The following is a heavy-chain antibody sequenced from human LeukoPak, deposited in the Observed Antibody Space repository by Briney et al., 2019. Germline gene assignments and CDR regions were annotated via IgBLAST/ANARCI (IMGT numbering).Heavy chain of an antibody. CDR2: IYHSGTT. Sequence: SETLSLTCTVSGYSISSGYYWGWIRQPPGKGLEWIGNIYHSGTTFYNPSLKGRVTISVDTSKNQFSLKLSSVTAADTAVYHCARVGFYYYYMDVWGKGTTVTVSS. CDR1: GYSISSGYY. J-gene: IGHJ6*03. V-gene: IGHV4-38-2*02. CDR3: ARVGFYYYYMDV.